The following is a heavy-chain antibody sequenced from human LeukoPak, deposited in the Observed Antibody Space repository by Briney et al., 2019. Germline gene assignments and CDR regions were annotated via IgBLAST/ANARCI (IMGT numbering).Heavy chain of an antibody. CDR3: ARDGGLSPNLYFDY. CDR1: GFTFNRYG. J-gene: IGHJ4*02. V-gene: IGHV3-30*19. CDR2: ISYDGSNK. Sequence: GGSLRLSCAASGFTFNRYGMHWVRQDPGKGLEWVAVISYDGSNKYYADSVKGRFTISRDNSKNTLYLQMNSLRAEDTAVYYCARDGGLSPNLYFDYWGQGTLVTVSS. D-gene: IGHD3-16*02.